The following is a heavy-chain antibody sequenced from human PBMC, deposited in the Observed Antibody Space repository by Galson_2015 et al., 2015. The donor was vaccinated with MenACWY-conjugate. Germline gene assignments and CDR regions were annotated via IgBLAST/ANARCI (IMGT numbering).Heavy chain of an antibody. J-gene: IGHJ4*02. V-gene: IGHV4-4*09. CDR3: ARGYYRSGSYIDY. CDR1: GASVHGYY. D-gene: IGHD3-10*01. Sequence: ETLSLTCTVSGASVHGYYWNWIRQSPGKALQLIGHMLNTGSTTYHSSFESRVTISMDRSRNLFSLMLTSVTAADTAVYYCARGYYRSGSYIDYWGQGTLVTVSS. CDR2: MLNTGST.